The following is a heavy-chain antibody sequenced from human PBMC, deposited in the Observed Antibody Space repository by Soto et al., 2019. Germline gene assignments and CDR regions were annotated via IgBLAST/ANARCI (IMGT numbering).Heavy chain of an antibody. D-gene: IGHD3-22*01. Sequence: SETLSLTCTVSGGSISSYYWSWIRQPPGKGLEWIGYIYYSGSTNYNPSLKSRVTISVDTSKNQFSLKLSSVTAADTAVYYCARGXIYYDSSGSSWFYPCGQGALVPVS. J-gene: IGHJ5*01. V-gene: IGHV4-59*01. CDR1: GGSISSYY. CDR2: IYYSGST. CDR3: ARGXIYYDSSGSSWFYP.